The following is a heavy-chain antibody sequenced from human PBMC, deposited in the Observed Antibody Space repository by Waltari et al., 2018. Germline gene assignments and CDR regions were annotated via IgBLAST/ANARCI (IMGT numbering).Heavy chain of an antibody. CDR1: GGTFSSYA. CDR3: ARDQEVRGVIYYGMDV. CDR2: IIPIFGTG. V-gene: IGHV1-69*01. Sequence: QVQLVQSGAEVKKPGSSVKVSCKASGGTFSSYAISWVRQAPGKGLEWMGGIIPIFGTGNYAQKFQGRVTITADESTGTAYMELGSLRSEDTAVYYCARDQEVRGVIYYGMDVWGQGTTVTVSS. J-gene: IGHJ6*02. D-gene: IGHD3-10*01.